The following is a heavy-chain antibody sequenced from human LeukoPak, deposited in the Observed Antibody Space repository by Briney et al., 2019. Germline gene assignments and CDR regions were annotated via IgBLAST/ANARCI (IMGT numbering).Heavy chain of an antibody. D-gene: IGHD3-9*01. CDR3: ARGPDILTGSTLFPDY. J-gene: IGHJ4*02. CDR2: INHSGST. V-gene: IGHV4-34*01. CDR1: GGSFSGYY. Sequence: SETLSLTCAGYGGSFSGYYWSWIRQPPGKGLEWIGEINHSGSTNYNPSLKSRVTISVDTSKNQFSLKLSSVTAADTAVYYCARGPDILTGSTLFPDYWGQGTLVTVSS.